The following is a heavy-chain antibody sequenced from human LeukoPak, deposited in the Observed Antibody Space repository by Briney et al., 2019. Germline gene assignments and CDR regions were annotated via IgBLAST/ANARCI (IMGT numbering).Heavy chain of an antibody. J-gene: IGHJ5*02. Sequence: SETLSLTCTVSGGSISSHYWSWIRQPPGKGLEWIGYIYYSGSTNYNPSLKSRVTISVDTSKNQFSLKLSSVTAADTAVYYCARDPGGSGPWGQGTLVTVSS. CDR1: GGSISSHY. V-gene: IGHV4-59*11. CDR3: ARDPGGSGP. D-gene: IGHD3-10*01. CDR2: IYYSGST.